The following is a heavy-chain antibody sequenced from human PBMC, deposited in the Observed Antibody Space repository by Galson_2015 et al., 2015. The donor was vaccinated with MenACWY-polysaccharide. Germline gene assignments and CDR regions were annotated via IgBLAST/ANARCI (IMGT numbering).Heavy chain of an antibody. D-gene: IGHD4-11*01. J-gene: IGHJ6*04. CDR2: IRSSGTNT. CDR3: ARLQSKYLDV. CDR1: GFTFTSYA. V-gene: IGHV3-23*01. Sequence: LRLSCAASGFTFTSYAMSWVRQAPGKGLEWVSAIRSSGTNTYYADSVKGRFTIPRDNSKNMAYLQMNSLRAEDTALYYCARLQSKYLDVCGKGTTVTVSS.